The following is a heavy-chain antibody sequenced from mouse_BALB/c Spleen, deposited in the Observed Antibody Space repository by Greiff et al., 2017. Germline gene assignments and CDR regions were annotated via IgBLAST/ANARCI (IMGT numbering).Heavy chain of an antibody. CDR1: GYSFTGYF. CDR2: INSYNGDT. J-gene: IGHJ4*01. D-gene: IGHD2-2*01. CDR3: GRHYGYDGSAMDY. Sequence: EVMLVESGPELVKPGASVKISCKASGYSFTGYFMNWVKQSHGKSLEWIGRINSYNGDTFYNQKFKGKATLTVDKSSSTAHMELLSLTSEDSAVYYCGRHYGYDGSAMDYWGQGTSVTVSS. V-gene: IGHV1-37*01.